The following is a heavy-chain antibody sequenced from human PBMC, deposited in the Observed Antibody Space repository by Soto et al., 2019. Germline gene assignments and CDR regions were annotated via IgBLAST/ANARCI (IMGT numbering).Heavy chain of an antibody. CDR1: GYSFSTYS. J-gene: IGHJ6*02. CDR3: ARRKGMEKDYYYHGMDV. CDR2: INGANSNT. D-gene: IGHD1-1*01. V-gene: IGHV1-3*01. Sequence: APVKVSCKASGYSFSTYSMHWVSQAPGQGLEWMGWINGANSNTRYSQKFKDRVSMSRDKPASTDYMELSSLRSEATAVNYCARRKGMEKDYYYHGMDVWGPGTTVTISS.